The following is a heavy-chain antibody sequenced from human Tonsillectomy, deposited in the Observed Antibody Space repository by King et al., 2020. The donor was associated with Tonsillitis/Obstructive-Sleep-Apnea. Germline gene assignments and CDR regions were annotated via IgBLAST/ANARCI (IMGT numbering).Heavy chain of an antibody. J-gene: IGHJ2*01. Sequence: VQLQESGPGLVKPSETLSLTCTVSGGSISSYYWSWIRQPPGKGLWWIGFIFYSGRTNTNPALKRRVTTSVETSKNQFSLLLSSVTAADTAVYYCARGLTSAGTRGWYFDLWGRGTLVTVSS. CDR3: ARGLTSAGTRGWYFDL. CDR1: GGSISSYY. V-gene: IGHV4-59*13. D-gene: IGHD6-13*01. CDR2: IFYSGRT.